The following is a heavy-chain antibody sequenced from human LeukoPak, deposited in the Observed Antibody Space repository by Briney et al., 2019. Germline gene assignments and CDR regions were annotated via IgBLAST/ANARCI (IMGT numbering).Heavy chain of an antibody. Sequence: ASVKVSCKASGGTFSSYAISWVRQAPGQGLEWMGWINPNSGGTNYAQKFQGRVTMTRDTSISTAYMELSRLRSDDTAVYYCARGLRVLRFLEWQPFDPWGQGTLVTVSS. V-gene: IGHV1-2*02. CDR2: INPNSGGT. CDR3: ARGLRVLRFLEWQPFDP. D-gene: IGHD3-3*01. J-gene: IGHJ5*02. CDR1: GGTFSSYA.